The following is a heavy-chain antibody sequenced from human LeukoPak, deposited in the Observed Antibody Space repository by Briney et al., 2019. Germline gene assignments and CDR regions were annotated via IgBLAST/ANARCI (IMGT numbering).Heavy chain of an antibody. CDR1: GYTFTIYG. V-gene: IGHV1-18*01. J-gene: IGHJ3*02. D-gene: IGHD6-19*01. Sequence: GASVKVSFKASGYTFTIYGISWVRQAPGQGLEWMGWISAYNGNTNYAQKLQGRVTITTDTSTSTAYMELRSLRSDDTAVYYCARDHIAVAGNAAFDIWGQGTMVTVSS. CDR3: ARDHIAVAGNAAFDI. CDR2: ISAYNGNT.